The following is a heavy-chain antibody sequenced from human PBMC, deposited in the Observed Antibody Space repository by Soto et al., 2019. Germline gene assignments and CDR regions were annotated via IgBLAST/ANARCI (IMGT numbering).Heavy chain of an antibody. V-gene: IGHV1-18*01. Sequence: ASVKVSCKASGYTFTSYGISWVRQARRQGLEWMGWISAYNGNTNYAQKLEGRVTMTTDTSTSTAYMELRSLRSDDTAVYYCARDCEVDTGPPDAFDIWGQGTMVTVSS. CDR1: GYTFTSYG. D-gene: IGHD5-18*01. CDR2: ISAYNGNT. J-gene: IGHJ3*02. CDR3: ARDCEVDTGPPDAFDI.